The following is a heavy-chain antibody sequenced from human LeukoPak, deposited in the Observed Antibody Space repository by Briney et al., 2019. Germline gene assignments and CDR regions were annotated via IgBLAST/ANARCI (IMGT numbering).Heavy chain of an antibody. J-gene: IGHJ4*02. CDR2: WSSTNT. V-gene: IGHV3-23*01. Sequence: GGSLRLSCAASGFTLSSYAMTWVRQAPGKGLEWVSTWSSTNTYYADSVKGRFTISRDNSKNTLYVQMNSLRAEDTAVYFCAKAKVGSAGIYEYWGQGILVTVSS. CDR1: GFTLSSYA. CDR3: AKAKVGSAGIYEY. D-gene: IGHD5-12*01.